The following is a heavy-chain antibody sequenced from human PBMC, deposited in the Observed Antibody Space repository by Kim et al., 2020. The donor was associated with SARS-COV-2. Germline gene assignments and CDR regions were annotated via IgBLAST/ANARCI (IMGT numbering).Heavy chain of an antibody. V-gene: IGHV1-3*01. CDR2: INAGNGNT. CDR3: ARSVSSGWSPTKY. Sequence: ASVKVSCKASGYTFTSYAMHWVRQAPGQRLEWMGWINAGNGNTKYSQKFQGRVTITRDTSASTAYMELSSLRSEDTAVYYCARSVSSGWSPTKYWGQGTLVTVSS. J-gene: IGHJ4*02. CDR1: GYTFTSYA. D-gene: IGHD6-19*01.